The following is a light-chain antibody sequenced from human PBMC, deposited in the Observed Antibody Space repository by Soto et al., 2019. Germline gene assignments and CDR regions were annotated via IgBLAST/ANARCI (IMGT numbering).Light chain of an antibody. Sequence: DIPMAQSPASLSAFVGDRVTITCRASRTISTYLNWYQKKPGRAPRLLIHSASSLQSGIPSRFTGRGSGTEFTLTISGLQPEDFATYYCQQSNSMPWTFGPGTEV. CDR1: RTISTY. CDR2: SAS. J-gene: IGKJ1*01. V-gene: IGKV1-39*01. CDR3: QQSNSMPWT.